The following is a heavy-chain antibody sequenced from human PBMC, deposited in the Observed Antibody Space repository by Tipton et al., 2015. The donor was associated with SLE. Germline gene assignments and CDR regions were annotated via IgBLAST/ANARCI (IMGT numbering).Heavy chain of an antibody. CDR2: IYNTGST. CDR3: ARTRGSREGMDV. V-gene: IGHV4-4*02. D-gene: IGHD1-26*01. CDR1: GLSMTTRPW. Sequence: TLSLTCSVAGLSMTTRPWWTWVRQPPGKGLEWIGYIYNTGSTNYNPSLRGRVTISEDTSKNQFSLTLTSVTAADTAVYYCARTRGSREGMDVWGQGTKVTVSS. J-gene: IGHJ6*02.